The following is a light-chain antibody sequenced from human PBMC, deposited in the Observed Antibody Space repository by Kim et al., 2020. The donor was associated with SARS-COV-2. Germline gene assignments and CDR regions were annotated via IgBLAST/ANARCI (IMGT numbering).Light chain of an antibody. J-gene: IGKJ4*01. CDR2: AAS. CDR3: QQSHTAPSLT. CDR1: QSISTY. Sequence: SVGDRVTIACRASQSISTYLNWYQQKPGKAPKLLIYAASNLQSGVPSRFSGSGSGTDFTLTISSLQPEDFATYYCQQSHTAPSLTFGGGTKVDIK. V-gene: IGKV1-39*01.